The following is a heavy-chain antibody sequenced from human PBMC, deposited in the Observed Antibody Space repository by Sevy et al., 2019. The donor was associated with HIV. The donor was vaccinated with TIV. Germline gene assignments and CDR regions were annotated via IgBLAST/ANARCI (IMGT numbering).Heavy chain of an antibody. CDR2: IRYDRSNK. V-gene: IGHV3-30*02. CDR1: GFTFSSYG. J-gene: IGHJ4*02. D-gene: IGHD3-22*01. Sequence: GGSLRLSCAASGFTFSSYGMHWVRQAPGKGLEWVAFIRYDRSNKYYADSVKGRFTTSRDNSKNTLYLKMNSLRAEETAVYYCAKTDDSSGYYENSTFDYWGQGTLVTVSS. CDR3: AKTDDSSGYYENSTFDY.